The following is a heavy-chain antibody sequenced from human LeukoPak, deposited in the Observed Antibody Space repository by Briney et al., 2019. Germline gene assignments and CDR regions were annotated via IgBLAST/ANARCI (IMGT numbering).Heavy chain of an antibody. D-gene: IGHD3-9*01. J-gene: IGHJ3*02. CDR2: IYPGDSDT. Sequence: GESLQISCTGSGTSFTDYWIGWVRQLPGKGLEWMGIIYPGDSDTRYSPSFHGQVTMSVDKSINTAYLQWSSLKASDTAVYYCARPLLRYFDTHAFDIWGQGTMVTVSS. CDR3: ARPLLRYFDTHAFDI. V-gene: IGHV5-51*01. CDR1: GTSFTDYW.